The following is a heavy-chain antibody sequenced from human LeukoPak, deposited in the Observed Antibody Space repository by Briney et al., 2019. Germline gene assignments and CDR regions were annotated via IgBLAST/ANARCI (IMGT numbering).Heavy chain of an antibody. CDR1: GYTFSNYG. CDR3: ARHSGSGWQALGY. J-gene: IGHJ4*02. Sequence: ASVQVSCKASGYTFSNYGISWVRQAPGLGLEWMGWTSYNGNTNYAQKFQDRVTMTTDTSTTTAYMELRSLESDDTAVYHCARHSGSGWQALGYWGQGTLVTVSS. CDR2: TSYNGNT. D-gene: IGHD6-19*01. V-gene: IGHV1-18*04.